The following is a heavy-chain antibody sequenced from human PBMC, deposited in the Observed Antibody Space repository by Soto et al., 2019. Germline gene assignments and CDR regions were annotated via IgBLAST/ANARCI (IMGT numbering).Heavy chain of an antibody. CDR3: ARETYYYDSSGYYHHYFDY. CDR1: GFTFSGYS. CDR2: ITSSSSYI. Sequence: ESGGGLVKPGGSLRLSCAASGFTFSGYSMNWVRQAPGKGLEWVSSITSSSSYIYYADSVKGRFTISRDNAKNSLYLQMNSLRAEDTAVYYCARETYYYDSSGYYHHYFDYWGQGTLVTVSS. J-gene: IGHJ4*02. V-gene: IGHV3-21*01. D-gene: IGHD3-22*01.